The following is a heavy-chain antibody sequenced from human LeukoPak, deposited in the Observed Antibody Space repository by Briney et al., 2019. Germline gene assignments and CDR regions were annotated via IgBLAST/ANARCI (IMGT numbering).Heavy chain of an antibody. J-gene: IGHJ4*02. Sequence: GASLRLSCAASGFTFSSYAMSWVRQAPGKGLEWVSAIRGSGGSTYYADSTKDRFTISRDNCKNTLYLQMNSLEADDMAVYCCAKDLETPGGATSPEGGQGTLVSVSS. V-gene: IGHV3-23*01. CDR2: IRGSGGST. D-gene: IGHD3-16*01. CDR3: AKDLETPGGATSPE. CDR1: GFTFSSYA.